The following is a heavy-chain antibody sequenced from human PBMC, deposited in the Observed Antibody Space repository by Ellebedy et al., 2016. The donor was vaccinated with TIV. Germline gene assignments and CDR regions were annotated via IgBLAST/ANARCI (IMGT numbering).Heavy chain of an antibody. J-gene: IGHJ4*02. V-gene: IGHV3-7*03. Sequence: GGSLRLXCAASGFDFSKYWLSWVRQAPGKGLEWVANIEQFGSETGYADSVKGRFTISRDNAKNSLYLHMDSLTEEDTALYYCAKDIRSSGLIDYWGQGTLVTVSS. CDR2: IEQFGSET. D-gene: IGHD6-19*01. CDR3: AKDIRSSGLIDY. CDR1: GFDFSKYW.